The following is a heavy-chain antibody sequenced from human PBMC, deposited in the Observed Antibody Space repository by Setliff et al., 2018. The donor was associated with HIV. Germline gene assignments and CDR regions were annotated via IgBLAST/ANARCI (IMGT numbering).Heavy chain of an antibody. J-gene: IGHJ6*03. Sequence: PSETLSLTCSVSGGSISNYYWSWIRQPPGKGLEWIGYIFYSGTTNYNPSLKSRLTMSVDTSKNQFSLKLNSVTAAVTAVYYCAREAGEYSVTDYYYYYYMDVWGKGTTVTVSS. CDR2: IFYSGTT. CDR3: AREAGEYSVTDYYYYYYMDV. V-gene: IGHV4-59*01. CDR1: GGSISNYY. D-gene: IGHD4-17*01.